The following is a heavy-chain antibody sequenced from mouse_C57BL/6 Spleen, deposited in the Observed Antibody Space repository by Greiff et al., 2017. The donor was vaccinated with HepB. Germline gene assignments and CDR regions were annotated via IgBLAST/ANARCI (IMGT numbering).Heavy chain of an antibody. CDR1: GYTFTDYN. CDR3: ARWGRAQATFDY. CDR2: INPNNGGT. Sequence: VQLKESGPELVKPGASVKIPCKASGYTFTDYNMDWVKQSHGKSLEWIGDINPNNGGTIYNQKFKGKATLTVDKSSSTAYMELRSLTSEDTAVYYCARWGRAQATFDYWGQGTTLTVSS. D-gene: IGHD3-2*02. J-gene: IGHJ2*01. V-gene: IGHV1-18*01.